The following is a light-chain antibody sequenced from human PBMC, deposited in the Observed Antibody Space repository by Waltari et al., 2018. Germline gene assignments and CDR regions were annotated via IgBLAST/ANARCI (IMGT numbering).Light chain of an antibody. CDR3: SSHAGSDNWGV. CDR1: SRDVGAYNY. V-gene: IGLV2-8*01. Sequence: QSALTQPPSASGSPGQSVTLSCPGTSRDVGAYNYVSCYQQYPGRAPKLLISDVVKRPSGVPDRFSGSKSGNTASLTVSGLQAEDEADYYWSSHAGSDNWGVFGGGTKLTVL. J-gene: IGLJ2*01. CDR2: DVV.